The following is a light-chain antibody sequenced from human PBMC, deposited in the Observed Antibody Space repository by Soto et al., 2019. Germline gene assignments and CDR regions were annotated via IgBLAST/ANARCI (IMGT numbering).Light chain of an antibody. J-gene: IGLJ1*01. CDR2: EVT. Sequence: QSVLTQPASVSGSLGQSITISCIGTTNDVGGYNYVSWYQQHPGKAPILMIYEVTNRPSGVSNRFSGSKSGNTASLTISGLQVEDEAEYYCGSYTGSNNFVFGTGTKVTVL. CDR3: GSYTGSNNFV. CDR1: TNDVGGYNY. V-gene: IGLV2-14*01.